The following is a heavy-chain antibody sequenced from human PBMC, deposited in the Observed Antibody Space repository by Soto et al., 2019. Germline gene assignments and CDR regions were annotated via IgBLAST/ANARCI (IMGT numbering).Heavy chain of an antibody. CDR2: IYYSGST. D-gene: IGHD3-16*02. Sequence: PSETLSLTCTVSGGSISSGDYYWSWIRQPPGKGLEWIGYIYYSGSTYYNPSLKSRVTISVDTSKNQFSLKLSSVTAADTAVYYCASVNYDYVWGSYRPSYFDYWGQGTLVTVSS. CDR3: ASVNYDYVWGSYRPSYFDY. V-gene: IGHV4-30-4*01. CDR1: GGSISSGDYY. J-gene: IGHJ4*02.